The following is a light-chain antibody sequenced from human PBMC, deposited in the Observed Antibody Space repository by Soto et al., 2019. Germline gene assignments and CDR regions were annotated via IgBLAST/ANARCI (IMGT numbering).Light chain of an antibody. CDR3: QQYNNWPRT. CDR2: GAS. V-gene: IGKV3-15*01. Sequence: VMTQSPLSLSLSPGERATLSFRASETVSSNLAWYQQKLGQAPRLLIYGASTRATGIPARFSGSGSGTEFTLTISSLQSEDFAVYYCQQYNNWPRTFGQGTKVDIK. J-gene: IGKJ1*01. CDR1: ETVSSN.